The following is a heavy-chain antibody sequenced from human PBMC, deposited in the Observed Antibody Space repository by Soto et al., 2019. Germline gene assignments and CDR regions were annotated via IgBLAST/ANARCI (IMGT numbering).Heavy chain of an antibody. J-gene: IGHJ6*02. Sequence: QVQLVQSGAEVKKPGSSVKVSCKASGGTFSSYAISWVRQAPGQGLEWMGGIIPIFGTANYAQKFPGRVTITADESTSTAYMELSSLRSEDTAVYYCATEKYCGGGSCYSYYGMDVWGQGTTVTVSS. CDR3: ATEKYCGGGSCYSYYGMDV. V-gene: IGHV1-69*01. D-gene: IGHD2-15*01. CDR2: IIPIFGTA. CDR1: GGTFSSYA.